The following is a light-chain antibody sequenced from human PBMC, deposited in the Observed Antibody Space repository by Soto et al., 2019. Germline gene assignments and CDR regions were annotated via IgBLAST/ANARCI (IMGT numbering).Light chain of an antibody. CDR3: AAWDDSLNGV. Sequence: QSVLTQPPSASGTPGLRVTISCSGSSSNIGSNTVNWYQQLPGTAPKLLIYSNNQRPSGVPDRFSGSKSGTSASLAISGLQSEDEADYYCAAWDDSLNGVFGGGTKLTVL. CDR1: SSNIGSNT. CDR2: SNN. V-gene: IGLV1-44*01. J-gene: IGLJ2*01.